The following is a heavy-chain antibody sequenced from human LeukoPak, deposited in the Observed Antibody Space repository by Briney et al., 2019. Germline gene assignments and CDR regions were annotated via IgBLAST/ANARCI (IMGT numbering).Heavy chain of an antibody. CDR2: MNPNSGNT. D-gene: IGHD6-13*01. CDR3: ARGGYSNRNWFDP. Sequence: ASVKVSCKASGGTFSSYAISWVRQAPGQGLEWMGWMNPNSGNTGYAQKFQGRVTITRNTSISTAYMELSSLRSEDTAVYYCARGGYSNRNWFDPWGQGTLVTVSS. J-gene: IGHJ5*02. V-gene: IGHV1-8*03. CDR1: GGTFSSYA.